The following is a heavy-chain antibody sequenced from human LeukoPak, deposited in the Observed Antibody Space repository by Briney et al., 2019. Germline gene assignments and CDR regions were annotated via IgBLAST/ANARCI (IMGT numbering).Heavy chain of an antibody. V-gene: IGHV4-34*01. Sequence: SETLSLTCAVYGGSFSGYYWSWIRQPPGKGLEWIGEINHSGSTNYNPSLKSRVTISVDTSKNQFSLKLSSVTAADTAVYYCARGGGYGDYAFSYGGQGTLVTVSS. CDR1: GGSFSGYY. CDR3: ARGGGYGDYAFSY. D-gene: IGHD4-17*01. J-gene: IGHJ4*02. CDR2: INHSGST.